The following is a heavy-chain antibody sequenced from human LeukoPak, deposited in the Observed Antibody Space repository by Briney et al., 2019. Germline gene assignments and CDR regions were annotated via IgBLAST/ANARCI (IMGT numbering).Heavy chain of an antibody. Sequence: PGGSLRLSCAASGFTFSDYAMSWVRQAPGKGLEWLSVISGGSSGSTYYADSVKGRFTISRDNSKNTLYLQMNSLRAEDTAVYYCAKDPPIASWGQGTLVTVSS. V-gene: IGHV3-23*01. CDR2: ISGGSSGST. CDR3: AKDPPIAS. J-gene: IGHJ4*02. D-gene: IGHD6-13*01. CDR1: GFTFSDYA.